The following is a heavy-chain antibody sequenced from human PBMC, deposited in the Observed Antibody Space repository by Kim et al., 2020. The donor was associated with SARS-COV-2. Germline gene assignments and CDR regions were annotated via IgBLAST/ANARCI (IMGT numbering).Heavy chain of an antibody. CDR2: IYYSGST. V-gene: IGHV4-39*01. CDR3: ARHVRGWLQLRPRNFAY. J-gene: IGHJ4*02. CDR1: GGSISSSSYY. D-gene: IGHD5-12*01. Sequence: SETLSLTCTVSGGSISSSSYYWGWIRQPPGKGLEWIGSIYYSGSTYYNPPLKSRVTISVDTSKNQFSLKLSSVTAADTAVYYCARHVRGWLQLRPRNFAYWGQGTLVTVSS.